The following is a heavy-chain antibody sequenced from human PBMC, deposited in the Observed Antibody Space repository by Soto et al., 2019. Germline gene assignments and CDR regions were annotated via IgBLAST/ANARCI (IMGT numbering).Heavy chain of an antibody. D-gene: IGHD3-10*01. V-gene: IGHV3-9*01. Sequence: EVQLVESGGGLVQPGGSLRLSCAASGFTFDDYAIHWVLQIPGKGLEWVSGISWNGDATGYADSVKGRFTISRDNAKNSLYLHMDSLKSEDTAMYYCANLPLYGSGFDCWGQGTLVTVSS. CDR1: GFTFDDYA. CDR2: ISWNGDAT. CDR3: ANLPLYGSGFDC. J-gene: IGHJ4*02.